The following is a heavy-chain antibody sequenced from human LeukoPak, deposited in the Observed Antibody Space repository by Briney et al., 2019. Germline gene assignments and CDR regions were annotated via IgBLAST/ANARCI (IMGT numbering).Heavy chain of an antibody. CDR2: IIPIFGTA. V-gene: IGHV1-69*13. CDR3: ARSKAGGITIFGVFDY. D-gene: IGHD3-3*01. Sequence: EASVKVSCKASGGTFSSYAISWVRQAPGQGLEWMGGIIPIFGTANYAQKFQGRVTITADESTSTAYMELSSLRSEDTAVYYCARSKAGGITIFGVFDYWGQGTLVTVSS. J-gene: IGHJ4*02. CDR1: GGTFSSYA.